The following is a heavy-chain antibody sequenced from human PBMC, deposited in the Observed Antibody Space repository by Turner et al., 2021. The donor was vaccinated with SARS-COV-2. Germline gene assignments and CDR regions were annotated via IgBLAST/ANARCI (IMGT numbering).Heavy chain of an antibody. Sequence: QLQLQESGPGLVKPSETLSLTCTVPGGTISSSSYYWGWIRQPPGKGLESIGSISYSGSTYYNPSLKSRVTISVDTSKNQFSLKLSSVTAADTAVYYCARQGSGSYYAVPHYWGQGTLVTVSS. CDR3: ARQGSGSYYAVPHY. V-gene: IGHV4-39*01. CDR2: ISYSGST. CDR1: GGTISSSSYY. D-gene: IGHD3-10*01. J-gene: IGHJ4*02.